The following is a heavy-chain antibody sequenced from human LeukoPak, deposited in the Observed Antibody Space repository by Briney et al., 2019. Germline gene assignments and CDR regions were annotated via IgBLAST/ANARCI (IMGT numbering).Heavy chain of an antibody. J-gene: IGHJ6*03. CDR2: IYHSGST. V-gene: IGHV4-38-2*02. CDR3: AREYSYGYYYYYYMDV. Sequence: PSETLSLTCTVSGYSISSGYYWGWIRQPPGKGLEWIGSIYHSGSTYYSPSLKSRVTISVDTSKNQFSLKLSSVTAADTAVYYCAREYSYGYYYYYYMDVWGKGTTVTVSS. D-gene: IGHD5-18*01. CDR1: GYSISSGYY.